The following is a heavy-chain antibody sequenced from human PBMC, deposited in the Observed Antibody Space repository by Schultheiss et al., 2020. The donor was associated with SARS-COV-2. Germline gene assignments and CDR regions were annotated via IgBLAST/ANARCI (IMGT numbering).Heavy chain of an antibody. CDR2: IWYDGSNK. D-gene: IGHD2/OR15-2a*01. CDR3: ARDASMYYFDY. Sequence: GGSLRLSCAASGFTFSSYAMSWVRQAPGKGLEWVAVIWYDGSNKYYADSVKGRFTISRDNSKNTLYLQMNSLRAGDTAVYYCARDASMYYFDYWGQGTLVTVSS. V-gene: IGHV3-33*08. J-gene: IGHJ4*02. CDR1: GFTFSSYA.